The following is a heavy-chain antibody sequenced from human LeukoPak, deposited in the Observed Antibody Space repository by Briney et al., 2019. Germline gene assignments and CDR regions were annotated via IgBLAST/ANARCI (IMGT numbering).Heavy chain of an antibody. CDR1: GFDFSSYG. CDR2: FSGTSGLT. CDR3: AKGDSYYDLLTCFDF. V-gene: IGHV3-23*01. D-gene: IGHD3-9*01. J-gene: IGHJ4*02. Sequence: GGSLRLSCVASGFDFSSYGLSWVRQSPGKGLEWVSTFSGTSGLTYYADSVKGRFTISRDNSKNALYLQMNSLRDEDTAVYYCAKGDSYYDLLTCFDFWGPGTQVTVSS.